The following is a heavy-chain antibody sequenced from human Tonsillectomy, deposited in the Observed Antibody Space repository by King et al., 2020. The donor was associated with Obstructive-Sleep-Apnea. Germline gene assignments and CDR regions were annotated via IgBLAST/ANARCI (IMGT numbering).Heavy chain of an antibody. J-gene: IGHJ4*02. D-gene: IGHD5-18*01. CDR1: GYTFTSYW. CDR2: IYPGDSRS. V-gene: IGHV5-51*01. CDR3: ARLGGDTAMVMVPLDY. Sequence: VQLVESGAEVKKPGESLKISCKGSGYTFTSYWIAWVRQMPGKGLEWMGIIYPGDSRSRFSPSFEGQMTISADKSISTAYLQWTSLQASDTAMYYCARLGGDTAMVMVPLDYWGQGTLVTVST.